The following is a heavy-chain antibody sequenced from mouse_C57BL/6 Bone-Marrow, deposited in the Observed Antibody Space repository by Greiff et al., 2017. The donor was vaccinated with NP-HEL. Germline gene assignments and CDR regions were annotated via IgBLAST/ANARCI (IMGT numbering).Heavy chain of an antibody. D-gene: IGHD2-4*01. J-gene: IGHJ4*01. V-gene: IGHV1-85*01. CDR2: IYPRDGST. Sequence: QVQLQQSGPELVKPGASVKLSCKASGYTFTSYDINWVKQRPGQGLEWIGWIYPRDGSTKYNEKFKGKATLTVDTSSSTAYMELHSLTSEDSAVYVCARYRYYDYDDAMDYWGQGTSVTVSS. CDR3: ARYRYYDYDDAMDY. CDR1: GYTFTSYD.